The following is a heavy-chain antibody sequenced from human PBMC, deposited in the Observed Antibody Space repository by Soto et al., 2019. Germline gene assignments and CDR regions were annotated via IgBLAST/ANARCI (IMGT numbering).Heavy chain of an antibody. CDR2: LSYSGST. CDR1: GGSISSHF. J-gene: IGHJ4*02. V-gene: IGHV4-59*11. CDR3: ARDLRTNGVSEFDY. Sequence: QVQLQESGPGLVKSSETLSLTCTVSGGSISSHFWSWIRQPPGRGLEWIGYLSYSGSTNTYPSLKGRVTVSIDTSKNQFSLKLNSVTAADTAVYYCARDLRTNGVSEFDYWGQGTLVTVSS. D-gene: IGHD2-8*01.